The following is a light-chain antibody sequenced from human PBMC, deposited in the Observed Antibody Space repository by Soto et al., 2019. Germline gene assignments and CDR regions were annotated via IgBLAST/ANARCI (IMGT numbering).Light chain of an antibody. CDR3: QQYKSGTWT. Sequence: DIQITQSASTLSASVGDRVTITCRASQNIERWLAWYQQKPGKAPKLLLYDVSSLESGVPSRFSGSGSGTEFILTINGLQPDDFVTYFCQQYKSGTWTFGQGTKVDIK. V-gene: IGKV1-5*01. J-gene: IGKJ1*01. CDR2: DVS. CDR1: QNIERW.